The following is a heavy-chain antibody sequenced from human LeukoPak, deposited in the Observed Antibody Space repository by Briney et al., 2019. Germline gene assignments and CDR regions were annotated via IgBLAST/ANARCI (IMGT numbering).Heavy chain of an antibody. J-gene: IGHJ4*02. CDR2: IYHSGST. CDR3: ARGIFGVHYDILTGYYTGDFDY. Sequence: SETLSLTCTVSGYSISSGYYWGWIRQPPGKGLEWIGSIYHSGSTYYNPSLKSRVTISGDTSRNQLSLKLSSVTAADTAVYYCARGIFGVHYDILTGYYTGDFDYWGQGTLVTVSS. V-gene: IGHV4-38-2*02. CDR1: GYSISSGYY. D-gene: IGHD3-9*01.